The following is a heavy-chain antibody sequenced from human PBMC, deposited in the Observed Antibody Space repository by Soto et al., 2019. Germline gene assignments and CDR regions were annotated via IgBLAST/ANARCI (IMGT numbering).Heavy chain of an antibody. CDR1: GFTFSSYA. J-gene: IGHJ6*03. CDR3: AKPRGYDSLNDYYYYYYMDV. V-gene: IGHV3-23*01. CDR2: ISGSGGST. Sequence: GGSLRLSCAASGFTFSSYAMSWVRQAPGKGLEWVSAISGSGGSTYYADSVKGRFTISRDNSKNTLYLQMNSLRAEDTAVYYCAKPRGYDSLNDYYYYYYMDVWGKGTTVTVSS. D-gene: IGHD5-12*01.